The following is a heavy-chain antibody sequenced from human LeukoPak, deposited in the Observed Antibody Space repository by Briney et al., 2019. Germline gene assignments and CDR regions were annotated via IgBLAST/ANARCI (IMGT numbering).Heavy chain of an antibody. J-gene: IGHJ4*02. CDR3: ARGGWFGELPLY. V-gene: IGHV4-61*02. CDR1: GGSISSGSYF. D-gene: IGHD3-10*01. CDR2: IYTSGST. Sequence: PSETLSLTCTVSGGSISSGSYFWSWIRQPAGKGLEWIGRIYTSGSTNYSPSLKSRVTISVDTSKNQFSLKLSSVTAADTAVYYCARGGWFGELPLYWGQGTLVTVSS.